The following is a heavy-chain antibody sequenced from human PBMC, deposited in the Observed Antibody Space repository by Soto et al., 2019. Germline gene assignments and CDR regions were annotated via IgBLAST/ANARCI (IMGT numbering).Heavy chain of an antibody. D-gene: IGHD3-9*01. Sequence: ASVKVSCKASGYTFTSYGISWVRQAPGQRHKWMGWISAYNGNTNYAQKLQGRVTMTTDTSTSTAYMELRSLRSDDTAVYYCARGVLRYFDWSLSDYGMDVWGQGTTVTVSS. CDR2: ISAYNGNT. CDR1: GYTFTSYG. CDR3: ARGVLRYFDWSLSDYGMDV. J-gene: IGHJ6*02. V-gene: IGHV1-18*01.